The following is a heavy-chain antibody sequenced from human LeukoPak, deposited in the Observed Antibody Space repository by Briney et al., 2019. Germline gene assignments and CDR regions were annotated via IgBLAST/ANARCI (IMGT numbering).Heavy chain of an antibody. J-gene: IGHJ5*01. CDR2: IYHTWST. CDR3: ARVGGFYDSSGYLDS. D-gene: IGHD3-22*01. Sequence: SETLSLTCTVSGDSVSSGRDYWGWIRQPPGKGLEWLAYIYHTWSTDYNPSLKSRVTISIDTIRNQFSLKLSSVTTADTAVYYCARVGGFYDSSGYLDSWGQGILVSVSS. V-gene: IGHV4-61*01. CDR1: GDSVSSGRDY.